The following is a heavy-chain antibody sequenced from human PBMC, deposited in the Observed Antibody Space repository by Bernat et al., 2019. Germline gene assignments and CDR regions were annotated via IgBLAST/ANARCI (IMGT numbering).Heavy chain of an antibody. CDR3: AKEGYSRGVIDF. Sequence: EVQLVESGGGLVKPGGSLRLSCAASGFTYGNYAMSWVRQAPGKGLEWVSSIRAGGGGTYFGDSVRGRFTISRDNSKNTLNLQMNSLRAEDTAVYYCAKEGYSRGVIDFWGQGTLVIVSS. D-gene: IGHD6-13*01. CDR1: GFTYGNYA. V-gene: IGHV3-23*04. J-gene: IGHJ4*02. CDR2: IRAGGGGT.